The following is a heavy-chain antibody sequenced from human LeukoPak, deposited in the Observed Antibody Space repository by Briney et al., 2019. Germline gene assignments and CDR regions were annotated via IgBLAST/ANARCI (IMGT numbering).Heavy chain of an antibody. J-gene: IGHJ4*02. CDR2: FHTRGST. Sequence: SETLSLTCTVSRGSISSGNYYWSWIRQPAGKGLEWIGRFHTRGSTNYNPSLKSRVIISVDTSKNQFSLKLSSVTAADTAVYYCARGGEYYDYVWGSYRYHEERPEFDYWGQGTLVTVSS. V-gene: IGHV4-61*02. D-gene: IGHD3-16*02. CDR3: ARGGEYYDYVWGSYRYHEERPEFDY. CDR1: RGSISSGNYY.